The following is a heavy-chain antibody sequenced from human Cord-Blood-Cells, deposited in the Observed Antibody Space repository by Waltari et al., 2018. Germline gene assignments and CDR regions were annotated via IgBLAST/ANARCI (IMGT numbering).Heavy chain of an antibody. V-gene: IGHV4-34*01. J-gene: IGHJ4*02. CDR2: INHSGST. Sequence: QVQLQQWGAGLLKHSETLSLTCAVFGGSFRGYYWSWIRQPPGKGLEWIGEINHSGSTNYSPALKSRVTISVDTSKNQFSLKLSSVTAADTAVYYCARGPSSSFDYWGQGTLVTVSS. CDR3: ARGPSSSFDY. CDR1: GGSFRGYY. D-gene: IGHD6-13*01.